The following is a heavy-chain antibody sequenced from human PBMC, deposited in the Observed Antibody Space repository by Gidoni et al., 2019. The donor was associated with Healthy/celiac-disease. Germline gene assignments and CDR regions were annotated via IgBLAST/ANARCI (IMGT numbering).Heavy chain of an antibody. CDR1: GGTFTSYA. D-gene: IGHD3-10*01. J-gene: IGHJ4*02. CDR2: IIPILGIA. V-gene: IGHV1-69*04. CDR3: ARADGSGSYPLEVDY. Sequence: QVQLVQSGAEVKQPGSSVKVSCKASGGTFTSYAISWVRQAPGQGLEWMGRIIPILGIANYAQKFQGRVTITADKSTSTAYMELSSLRSEDTAVYYCARADGSGSYPLEVDYWGQGTLVTVSS.